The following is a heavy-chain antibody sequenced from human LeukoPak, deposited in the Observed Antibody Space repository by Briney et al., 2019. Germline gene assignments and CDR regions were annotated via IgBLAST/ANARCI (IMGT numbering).Heavy chain of an antibody. V-gene: IGHV1-18*01. CDR2: ICAYNGNT. Sequence: ASVKVSCKASGYTFTSYGISWVRQAPGQGLEWMGWICAYNGNTNYAQKLQGRVTMTTGTSTSTAYMELRSLRSDDTAVYYCAKTYGDLDTPYYYYYGMDVWGQGTTVTVSS. D-gene: IGHD4-17*01. J-gene: IGHJ6*02. CDR3: AKTYGDLDTPYYYYYGMDV. CDR1: GYTFTSYG.